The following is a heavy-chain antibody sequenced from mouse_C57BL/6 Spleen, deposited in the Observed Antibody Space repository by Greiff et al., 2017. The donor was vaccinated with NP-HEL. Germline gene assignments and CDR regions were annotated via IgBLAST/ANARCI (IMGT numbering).Heavy chain of an antibody. D-gene: IGHD2-3*01. CDR1: GFTFSDYG. J-gene: IGHJ2*01. Sequence: EVMLMESGGGLVKPGGSLKLSCAASGFTFSDYGMHWVRQAPEKGLEWVAYISSGSSTIYYADTVKGRFTISRDNAKNTLFLQMTSLRSEDTAMFYCARDGAPGLYLDYWGQGTTLTVSS. CDR2: ISSGSSTI. V-gene: IGHV5-17*01. CDR3: ARDGAPGLYLDY.